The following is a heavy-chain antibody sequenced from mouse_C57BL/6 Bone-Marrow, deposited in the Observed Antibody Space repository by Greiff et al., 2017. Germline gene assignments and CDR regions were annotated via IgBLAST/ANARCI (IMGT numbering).Heavy chain of an antibody. CDR1: GYTFTDYY. CDR3: ARSDITTVAQDY. CDR2: IYPGSGNT. V-gene: IGHV1-76*01. J-gene: IGHJ2*01. D-gene: IGHD1-1*01. Sequence: VQLQQSGAELVRPGASVKLSCKASGYTFTDYYINWVKQRPGQGLEWIARIYPGSGNTYYNEKFKGKATLTAEKSSSTAYMQLSSLTSEDSAVYFCARSDITTVAQDYWGQGTTLTVSS.